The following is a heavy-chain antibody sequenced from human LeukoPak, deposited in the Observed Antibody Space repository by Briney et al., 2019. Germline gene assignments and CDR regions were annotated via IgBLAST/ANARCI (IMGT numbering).Heavy chain of an antibody. CDR3: ARILTSGSYYVDY. D-gene: IGHD1-26*01. J-gene: IGHJ4*02. CDR2: INPSGGST. CDR1: GYTFTSYY. V-gene: IGHV1-46*01. Sequence: ASVKVSCKASGYTFTSYYMHWVRQAPGQGLEWMGIINPSGGSTSYAQKFQGKVTMTRDTSTSTVYMELSRLRSDDTAVYYCARILTSGSYYVDYWGQGTLVTVSP.